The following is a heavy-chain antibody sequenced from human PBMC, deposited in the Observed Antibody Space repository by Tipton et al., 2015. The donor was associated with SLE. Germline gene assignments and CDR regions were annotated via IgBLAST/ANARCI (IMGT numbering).Heavy chain of an antibody. J-gene: IGHJ6*03. Sequence: LRLSCTVSGGSISSYYWSWIRQSPGKGLECIGYIYYSGSTNYNPSLKSRVTISVDTSKNQFSLKLSSVTAADTAVYYCARDTDYYYMDVWGKGTTVTVSS. CDR2: IYYSGST. V-gene: IGHV4-59*01. CDR1: GGSISSYY. CDR3: ARDTDYYYMDV.